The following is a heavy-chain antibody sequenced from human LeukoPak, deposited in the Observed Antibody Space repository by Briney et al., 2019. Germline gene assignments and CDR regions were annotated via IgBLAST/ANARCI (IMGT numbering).Heavy chain of an antibody. D-gene: IGHD2-15*01. J-gene: IGHJ4*02. CDR3: AREDFSGGACTNFDY. Sequence: SETLSLTCAVYGGTFSGYYWSWIRQPPGKGLEWIGEINPGGSTNYNPSLESRLSISVDPSKNQFSLKLSSVTAADTAIYYCAREDFSGGACTNFDYWGQGTLVTVSS. CDR2: INPGGST. CDR1: GGTFSGYY. V-gene: IGHV4-34*01.